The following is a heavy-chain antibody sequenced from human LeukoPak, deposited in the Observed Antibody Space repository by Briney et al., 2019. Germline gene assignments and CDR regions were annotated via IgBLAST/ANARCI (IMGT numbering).Heavy chain of an antibody. Sequence: GESLKISCKGSGYMFITHWIGWVRQMPGKGLEWMGIIYPEDSDTRYSPSFQGHVTISVDKSSNTAFLQWSGLKASDTAMYFCARHRTPYCGAGCLPDSMDVWGKGTTVTVS. CDR3: ARHRTPYCGAGCLPDSMDV. J-gene: IGHJ6*03. D-gene: IGHD2-21*01. CDR2: IYPEDSDT. CDR1: GYMFITHW. V-gene: IGHV5-51*01.